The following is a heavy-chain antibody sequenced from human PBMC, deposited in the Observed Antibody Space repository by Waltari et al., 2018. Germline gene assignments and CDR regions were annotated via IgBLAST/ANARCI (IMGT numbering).Heavy chain of an antibody. CDR3: ARDRMDSYGYKPYYYGMDV. CDR2: MNPTRGNT. J-gene: IGHJ6*02. D-gene: IGHD5-18*01. V-gene: IGHV1-8*01. CDR1: GYTFTSYD. Sequence: QVQLVQSGAEVKKPGASVKVSCKASGYTFTSYDINWVRQATGQGLEWMGWMNPTRGNTGYAQKFQGRVTMTRNTSISTAYMELSSLRSEDTAVYYCARDRMDSYGYKPYYYGMDVWGQGTTVTVSS.